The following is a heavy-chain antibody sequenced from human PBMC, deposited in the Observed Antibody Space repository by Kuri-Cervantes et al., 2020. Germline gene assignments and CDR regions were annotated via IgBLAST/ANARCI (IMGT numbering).Heavy chain of an antibody. CDR1: GFTFSSYW. CDR2: INHSGST. Sequence: ESLKISCAASGFTFSSYWMSWIRQPPGKGLEWIGEINHSGSTNYNPSLKSRVTISVDTSKNQFSLKLSSVTAADTAVYYCARAYYYDSSGYYSLEYNWFDPWGQGTLVTVSS. CDR3: ARAYYYDSSGYYSLEYNWFDP. J-gene: IGHJ5*02. D-gene: IGHD3-22*01. V-gene: IGHV4-34*01.